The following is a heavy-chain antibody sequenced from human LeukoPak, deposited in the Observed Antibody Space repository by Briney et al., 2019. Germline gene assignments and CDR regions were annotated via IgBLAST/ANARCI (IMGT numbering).Heavy chain of an antibody. CDR1: GGSINGGSYY. Sequence: SETLSLTCSVSGGSINGGSYYWSWIRQPAGKPLEWIGHIFTTGSTSYNPSLRTRVTISEDSSKDQFSLNLKSVTAADTAVYYCARSMVRGVIIGPFNWFDPWGQGTLVTVSS. J-gene: IGHJ5*02. CDR2: IFTTGST. CDR3: ARSMVRGVIIGPFNWFDP. D-gene: IGHD3-10*01. V-gene: IGHV4-61*09.